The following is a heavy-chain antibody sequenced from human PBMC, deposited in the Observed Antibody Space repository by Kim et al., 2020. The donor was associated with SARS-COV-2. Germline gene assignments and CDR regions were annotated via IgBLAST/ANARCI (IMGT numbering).Heavy chain of an antibody. CDR2: INPSGGST. CDR1: GYTFTSYY. D-gene: IGHD3-3*01. J-gene: IGHJ4*02. V-gene: IGHV1-46*01. Sequence: ASVKVSCKASGYTFTSYYMHWVRQAPGQGLEWMGIINPSGGSTSYAQKFQGRVTMTRDTSTSTVYMELSSLRSEDTAVYYCAREVRRYDFWSGGFDYWGQGTLVTVSS. CDR3: AREVRRYDFWSGGFDY.